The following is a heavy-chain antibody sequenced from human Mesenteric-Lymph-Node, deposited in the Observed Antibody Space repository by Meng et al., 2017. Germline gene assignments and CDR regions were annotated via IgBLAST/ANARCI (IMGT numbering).Heavy chain of an antibody. V-gene: IGHV3-33*01. Sequence: GGSLRLSCAASGFTFSSYGMHWVRQAPGKGLEWVAVIWYDGSNKYYADSVKGRFTISRDNSKNTLYLQMNSLRTEDTAVYYCARDRSAFSSGWFLGAVTYYFDYWGQGTLVTVSS. J-gene: IGHJ4*02. CDR1: GFTFSSYG. CDR2: IWYDGSNK. CDR3: ARDRSAFSSGWFLGAVTYYFDY. D-gene: IGHD6-19*01.